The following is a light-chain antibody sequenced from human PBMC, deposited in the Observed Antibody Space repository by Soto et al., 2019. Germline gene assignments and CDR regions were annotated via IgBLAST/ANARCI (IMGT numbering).Light chain of an antibody. CDR3: QQYNGYSSWT. CDR1: QSISRW. J-gene: IGKJ1*01. CDR2: DAS. Sequence: DIQMTQSPSTLSASVGDRVTITCRASQSISRWLAWYQQKPGKAPKVLIFDASILASGVPSRFSGSGSGTEFTFTISSLQPDDFATYYCQQYNGYSSWTFGQGTKVEIK. V-gene: IGKV1-5*01.